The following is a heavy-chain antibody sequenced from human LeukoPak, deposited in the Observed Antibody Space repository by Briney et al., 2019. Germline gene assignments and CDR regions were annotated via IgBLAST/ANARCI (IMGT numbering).Heavy chain of an antibody. CDR2: INPNSGGT. CDR1: GYTFTGYY. V-gene: IGHV1-2*02. D-gene: IGHD6-19*01. J-gene: IGHJ3*02. CDR3: ARGGDHSSGWYGAFDI. Sequence: ASVKVSCKASGYTFTGYYMHWVRQAPGQGLEWMGWINPNSGGTNYAQKFQGRVTMTRDTSISTAYMELSRLRSDDTAVYYCARGGDHSSGWYGAFDIWGQGTMVTVSS.